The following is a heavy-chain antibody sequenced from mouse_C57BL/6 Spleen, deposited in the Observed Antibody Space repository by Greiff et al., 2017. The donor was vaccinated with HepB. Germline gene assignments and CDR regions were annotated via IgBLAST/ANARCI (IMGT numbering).Heavy chain of an antibody. CDR1: GFTFSSYA. D-gene: IGHD1-1*01. J-gene: IGHJ2*01. CDR3: TRDLGGSSPYYFDY. Sequence: DVMLVESGEGLVKPGGSLKLSCAASGFTFSSYAMSWVRQTPEKRLEWVAYISSGGDYIYYADTVKGRFTISRDNARNTLYLQMSSLKSEDTAMYYCTRDLGGSSPYYFDYWGQGTTLTVSS. CDR2: ISSGGDYI. V-gene: IGHV5-9-1*02.